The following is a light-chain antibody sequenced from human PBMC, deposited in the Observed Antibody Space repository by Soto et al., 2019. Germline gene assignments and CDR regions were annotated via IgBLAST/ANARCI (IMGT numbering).Light chain of an antibody. J-gene: IGKJ1*01. V-gene: IGKV1-5*03. CDR2: KAS. CDR1: QSLGSW. Sequence: DIQMIQSPSTLSASIGDRVITTCRASQSLGSWLAWYQQKPGRAPRLLIYKASSLQSGVPSRFSGSVSGTEFTLTVSSLQPDDFATYYCQQSRTFGQGTKVEIK. CDR3: QQSRT.